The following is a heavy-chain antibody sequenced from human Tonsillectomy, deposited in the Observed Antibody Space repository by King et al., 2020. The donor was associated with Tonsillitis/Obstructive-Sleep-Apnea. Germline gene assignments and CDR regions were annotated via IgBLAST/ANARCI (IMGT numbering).Heavy chain of an antibody. CDR2: INHSGSP. D-gene: IGHD3-22*01. CDR1: GGSFSGYY. J-gene: IGHJ4*02. V-gene: IGHV4-34*01. CDR3: ARGLTYYYDSSGYY. Sequence: VQLQQWGAGLLKPSETLSLTCAVYGGSFSGYYWSWIRQPPGKGLEWIVEINHSGSPNYNPSLKSRVTISVDTSKNQFSLKLSSVTAADTAVYYCARGLTYYYDSSGYYWGQGTLVTVSS.